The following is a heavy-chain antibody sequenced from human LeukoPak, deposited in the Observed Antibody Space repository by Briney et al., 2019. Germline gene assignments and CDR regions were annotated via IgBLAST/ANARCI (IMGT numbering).Heavy chain of an antibody. J-gene: IGHJ4*02. V-gene: IGHV3-30*02. D-gene: IGHD4-17*01. Sequence: PGGSLRLSCAASGFRFNSYGMHWVRQAPGKGLDWVTFIRYDGSIKYYADSVKGRFTISRDNSKNTLYLQMNSLRAEDTAVYYCARVPTTVPSGGFDYWGQGTLVTVSS. CDR3: ARVPTTVPSGGFDY. CDR1: GFRFNSYG. CDR2: IRYDGSIK.